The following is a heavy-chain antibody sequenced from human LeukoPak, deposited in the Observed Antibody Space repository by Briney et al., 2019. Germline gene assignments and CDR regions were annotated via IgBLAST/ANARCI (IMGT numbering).Heavy chain of an antibody. CDR1: GFTFDDYA. J-gene: IGHJ3*02. CDR3: AKDEFVASDFTGAFDI. CDR2: ISWNSGSI. D-gene: IGHD2-8*02. V-gene: IGHV3-9*03. Sequence: GGSLRLSCAASGFTFDDYAMLWARQAPGKGLEGVSGISWNSGSIGDVDSVKGRFTISRDNAKNSLYLQMNSLRADDMALYYCAKDEFVASDFTGAFDIWGQGTMVTVSS.